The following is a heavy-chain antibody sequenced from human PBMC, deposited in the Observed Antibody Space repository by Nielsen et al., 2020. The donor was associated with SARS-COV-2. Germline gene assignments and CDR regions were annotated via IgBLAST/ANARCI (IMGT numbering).Heavy chain of an antibody. CDR1: GGSISSGGYY. CDR3: ARERHSSSWEDDY. Sequence: SETLSLTCTVSGGSISSGGYYWSWIRQHPGKGLEWIGYIYYSGSTYYNPSLKSRVTISVDTSKNQFSLKLSSVTAADTAVYYCARERHSSSWEDDYWGQGTLVTVSS. D-gene: IGHD6-13*01. J-gene: IGHJ4*02. CDR2: IYYSGST. V-gene: IGHV4-31*03.